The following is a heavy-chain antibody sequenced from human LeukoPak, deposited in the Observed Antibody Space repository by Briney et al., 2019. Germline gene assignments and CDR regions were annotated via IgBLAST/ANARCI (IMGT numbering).Heavy chain of an antibody. V-gene: IGHV3-48*03. CDR3: ARVRATAIGDF. Sequence: PGGSLRLFCAASGXTFSTYEVNWVRQAPGKGLEWVSYIGSGGSPIYYADSVKGRFTISRDNAKNSLHLQMNSLRAEDTAVYYCARVRATAIGDFWGQGTLVTVSS. D-gene: IGHD5-18*01. CDR2: IGSGGSPI. CDR1: GXTFSTYE. J-gene: IGHJ4*02.